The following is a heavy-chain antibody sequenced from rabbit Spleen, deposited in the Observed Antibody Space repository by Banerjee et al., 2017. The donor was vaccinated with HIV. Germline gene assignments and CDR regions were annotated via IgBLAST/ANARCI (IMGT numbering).Heavy chain of an antibody. CDR2: IDTGSSGFT. Sequence: QSLEESGGDLVKPGTSLTLTCIASGVSFSGDSYMCWVRQAPGKGLEWIACIDTGSSGFTYFANWAKGRFTISKTSSTAVTLQMTSLTAADTATYFCARSDGNIYWGFDPWGPGTLVTVS. CDR1: GVSFSGDSY. V-gene: IGHV1S40*01. CDR3: ARSDGNIYWGFDP. J-gene: IGHJ2*01. D-gene: IGHD5-1*01.